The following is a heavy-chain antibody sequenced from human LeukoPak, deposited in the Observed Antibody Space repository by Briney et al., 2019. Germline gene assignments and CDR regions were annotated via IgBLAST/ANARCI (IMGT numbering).Heavy chain of an antibody. J-gene: IGHJ5*02. D-gene: IGHD2-15*01. CDR1: GYTFTGYY. V-gene: IGHV1-2*06. CDR2: INPNSGGT. Sequence: ASVKVSCKASGYTFTGYYMHWVRQAPGQGLEWRGRINPNSGGTNYAKKFQGRVTMTRDTSISTAYMELSRPRPDGPAVYYCARGGVGYCSGGSCFQTFDPWGQGTLVTVSS. CDR3: ARGGVGYCSGGSCFQTFDP.